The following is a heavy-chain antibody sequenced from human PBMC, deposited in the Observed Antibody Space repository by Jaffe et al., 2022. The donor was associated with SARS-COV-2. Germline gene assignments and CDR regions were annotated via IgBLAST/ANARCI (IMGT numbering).Heavy chain of an antibody. CDR1: GGSISSGGYY. Sequence: QVQLQESGPGLVKPSQTLSLTCTISGGSISSGGYYWSWIRQPAGRGLEWIGLIHTSGGTNYNPSLKSRVTISVDTSKNQFSLKLSSVSDADTAVYYCAKASRYTTYDFDYWGQGTLVTVSS. CDR2: IHTSGGT. J-gene: IGHJ4*02. V-gene: IGHV4-61*02. D-gene: IGHD2-2*02. CDR3: AKASRYTTYDFDY.